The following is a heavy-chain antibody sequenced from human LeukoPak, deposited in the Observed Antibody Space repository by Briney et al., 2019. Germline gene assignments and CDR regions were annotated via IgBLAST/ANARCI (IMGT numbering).Heavy chain of an antibody. D-gene: IGHD3-22*01. J-gene: IGHJ3*02. CDR3: ARHRLHRIYYDTTGYYHDACDI. CDR2: ISAYNGNT. CDR1: GYTFTNYG. Sequence: GASVKVSCKASGYTFTNYGISWVRQAPGRGLEWTGWISAYNGNTNYAQKLQGRVTMTTDTSTSTAYMELRSLRSDDTAVYFCARHRLHRIYYDTTGYYHDACDIWGQGTMVTVSS. V-gene: IGHV1-18*01.